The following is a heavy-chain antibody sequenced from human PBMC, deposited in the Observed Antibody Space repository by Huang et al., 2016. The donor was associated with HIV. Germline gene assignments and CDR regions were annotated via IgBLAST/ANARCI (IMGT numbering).Heavy chain of an antibody. J-gene: IGHJ4*02. V-gene: IGHV1-69*13. D-gene: IGHD3-3*01. CDR2: SIPIFGTP. CDR1: GGTFNNA. CDR3: ARGAPDLDSHLDH. Sequence: QVQLVQSGAEVKKPGSSVKVSCKVSGGTFNNAISWVRQAPGQGLEWMGGSIPIFGTPNYARKFQGRVTITADESTSIAYMELSSLSSEDTAVYYCARGAPDLDSHLDHWGQGTLVTVSS.